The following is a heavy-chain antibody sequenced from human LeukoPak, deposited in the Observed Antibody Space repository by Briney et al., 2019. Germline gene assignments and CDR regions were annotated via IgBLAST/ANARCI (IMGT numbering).Heavy chain of an antibody. D-gene: IGHD3-22*01. Sequence: ASVKVSCKASGYTFTIYYIHWVRQAPGQGLEWMGWMNPNSGNTGYAQKFQGRVTMTRNTSISTAYMELSSLRSEDTAVYYCARGDSSGYYYFDYWGQGTLVTVSS. CDR2: MNPNSGNT. CDR1: GYTFTIYY. J-gene: IGHJ4*02. V-gene: IGHV1-8*02. CDR3: ARGDSSGYYYFDY.